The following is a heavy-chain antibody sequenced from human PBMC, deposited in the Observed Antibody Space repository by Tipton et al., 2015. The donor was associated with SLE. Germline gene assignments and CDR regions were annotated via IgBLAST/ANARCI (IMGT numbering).Heavy chain of an antibody. Sequence: TLSLTCTVSDGSISTYYWSWIRQPPKQGLEWIGWLYHTGSTDYNPSLKSRVTISVDTSKNQFSLRLSSVTAADTAVYYCARDYYGSGFDAFDIWGQGTMVTLSS. V-gene: IGHV4-59*01. CDR3: ARDYYGSGFDAFDI. CDR1: DGSISTYY. CDR2: LYHTGST. J-gene: IGHJ3*02. D-gene: IGHD3-10*01.